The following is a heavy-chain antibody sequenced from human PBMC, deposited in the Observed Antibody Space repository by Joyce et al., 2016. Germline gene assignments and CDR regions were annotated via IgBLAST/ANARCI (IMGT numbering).Heavy chain of an antibody. D-gene: IGHD5-24*01. J-gene: IGHJ4*02. Sequence: QVQLVQSGAEVTKPGAPVRVSCKASGYRFDIFGINWVRQAPGEGLEWIGWISPFNGKTKYEREFQDRVAMTTDRSTTTAYLELRSPKSDDTALYYCARGGQSVATPISDYWGQGTLVTVSS. V-gene: IGHV1-18*01. CDR3: ARGGQSVATPISDY. CDR1: GYRFDIFG. CDR2: ISPFNGKT.